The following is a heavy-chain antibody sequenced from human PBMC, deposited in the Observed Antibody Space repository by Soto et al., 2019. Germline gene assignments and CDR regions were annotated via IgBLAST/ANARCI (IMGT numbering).Heavy chain of an antibody. CDR3: AKEGESSHFQFDY. CDR1: GFVFDDYG. V-gene: IGHV3-20*04. CDR2: INWNGGNT. D-gene: IGHD3-22*01. Sequence: GGSLRLSCAASGFVFDDYGLSWVRQTPGKRLEWVSGINWNGGNTGYADSVKGRFTISRDNAKNTLYLQMNSLRADDTAIYYCAKEGESSHFQFDYWGQGTLVTVSS. J-gene: IGHJ4*02.